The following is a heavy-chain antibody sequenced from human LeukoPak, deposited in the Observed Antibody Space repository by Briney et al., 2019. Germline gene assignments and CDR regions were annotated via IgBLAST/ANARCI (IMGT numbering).Heavy chain of an antibody. D-gene: IGHD6-19*01. V-gene: IGHV3-23*01. CDR2: IGGSGVYT. CDR3: AKTDAVAGNSIGTFDI. Sequence: SGGSLRLSCSASGFTFSNYAMSWVRQAPGKGLEWVSAIGGSGVYTYYADSVKGRFTISRDDSQNTLYLQMNSLRVEDTAIYYCAKTDAVAGNSIGTFDIWGQGTTVTVSS. J-gene: IGHJ3*02. CDR1: GFTFSNYA.